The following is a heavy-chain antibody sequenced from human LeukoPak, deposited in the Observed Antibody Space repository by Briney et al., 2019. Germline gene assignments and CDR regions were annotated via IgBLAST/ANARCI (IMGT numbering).Heavy chain of an antibody. J-gene: IGHJ4*02. CDR1: GYTFTSYD. Sequence: ASVKVSCKASGYTFTSYDINWVRQATGQGLEWMGWMNPNSGNTGYAQKFQGRVTITRNTSISTAYMELSSLRSEDTAVYYCARSDYDILNGYYYFDYWGQGTLVTVSS. CDR3: ARSDYDILNGYYYFDY. V-gene: IGHV1-8*03. D-gene: IGHD3-9*01. CDR2: MNPNSGNT.